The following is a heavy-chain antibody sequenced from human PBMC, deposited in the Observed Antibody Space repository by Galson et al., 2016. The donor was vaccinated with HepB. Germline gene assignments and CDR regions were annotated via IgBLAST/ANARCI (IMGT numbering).Heavy chain of an antibody. J-gene: IGHJ4*02. D-gene: IGHD4-17*01. Sequence: SLRLSCAASGLTFSSFAMHWVRQAPGKGLEWVAFISFDGSDKYYADSVKGRFTISRDNSKNTLYLQMNSLRPDDTAVYYCARNDYGDYSEWGQGTLVTVSS. CDR1: GLTFSSFA. CDR2: ISFDGSDK. CDR3: ARNDYGDYSE. V-gene: IGHV3-30-3*01.